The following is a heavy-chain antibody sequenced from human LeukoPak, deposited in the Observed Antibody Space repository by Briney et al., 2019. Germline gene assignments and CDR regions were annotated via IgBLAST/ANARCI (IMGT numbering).Heavy chain of an antibody. CDR2: IYYSGST. Sequence: PSETLSLTCNVSGGSISSSSYYWGWIRQPPGKGLKWIGSIYYSGSTYYNPSLKSRVTISVDTSKNQFSLKLSSVTAADTAVYYCARAPRITMIVVVITYFDYWGQGTLVTVSS. D-gene: IGHD3-22*01. CDR1: GGSISSSSYY. J-gene: IGHJ4*02. CDR3: ARAPRITMIVVVITYFDY. V-gene: IGHV4-39*01.